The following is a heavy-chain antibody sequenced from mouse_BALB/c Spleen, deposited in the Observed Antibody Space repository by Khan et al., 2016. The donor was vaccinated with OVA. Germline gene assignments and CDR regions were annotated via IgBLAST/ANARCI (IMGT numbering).Heavy chain of an antibody. CDR1: GYTFTSYW. CDR3: ARGDYSGRSCYAMDY. CDR2: IGPGSSNA. V-gene: IGHV1S41*01. Sequence: DLVKPGASVKLSCKASGYTFTSYWINWIKQRPGQGLEWIGRIGPGSSNAYYTDIFEGKATLTVDTSSNTAYIQLSSLSYEDSAVFVSARGDYSGRSCYAMDYGGQGTSVTVSA. J-gene: IGHJ4*01. D-gene: IGHD1-1*01.